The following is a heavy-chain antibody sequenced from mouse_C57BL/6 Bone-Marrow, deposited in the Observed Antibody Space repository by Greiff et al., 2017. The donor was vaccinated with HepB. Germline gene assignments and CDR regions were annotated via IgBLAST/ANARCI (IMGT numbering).Heavy chain of an antibody. V-gene: IGHV3-1*01. CDR3: AREGYYSNSYYFDY. CDR1: GYSITSGYD. J-gene: IGHJ2*01. CDR2: ISYSGST. Sequence: VQLQQSGPGMVKPSQSLSLTCTVTGYSITSGYDWHWIRHFPGNKLEWMGYISYSGSTNYNPSLKSRISITHDTSKNQFFLKLNSVTTEDTATYYCAREGYYSNSYYFDYWGQGTTLTVSS. D-gene: IGHD2-5*01.